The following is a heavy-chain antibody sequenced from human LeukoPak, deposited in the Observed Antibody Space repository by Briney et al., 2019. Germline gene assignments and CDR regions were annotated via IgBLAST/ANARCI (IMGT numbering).Heavy chain of an antibody. Sequence: SETLSLTCAVSGASLSGTYWSWIRQSPGKGLEWIGEINHSGSTNYNPSLKSRVAISVDTSKNQFSLKLSSVTAADTAVYYCARGRKAAAGSSRYNWFDPWGQGTLVTVSS. CDR1: GASLSGTY. CDR2: INHSGST. V-gene: IGHV4-34*01. CDR3: ARGRKAAAGSSRYNWFDP. D-gene: IGHD6-13*01. J-gene: IGHJ5*02.